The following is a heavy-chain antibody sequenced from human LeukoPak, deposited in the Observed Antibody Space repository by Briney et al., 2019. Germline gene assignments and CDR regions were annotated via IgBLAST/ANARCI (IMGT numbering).Heavy chain of an antibody. CDR1: GFTFSSYW. V-gene: IGHV3-7*01. CDR3: ARESNGVGAIDFDY. Sequence: PGGSLRLSCAASGFTFSSYWMSWVRQAPGKGLEWVANIKQDGSEEYYVDSVKGRFTISRDNAKNSLYLQMNSLRAEDTAVYYCARESNGVGAIDFDYWGQGTLVTVSS. J-gene: IGHJ4*02. D-gene: IGHD1-26*01. CDR2: IKQDGSEE.